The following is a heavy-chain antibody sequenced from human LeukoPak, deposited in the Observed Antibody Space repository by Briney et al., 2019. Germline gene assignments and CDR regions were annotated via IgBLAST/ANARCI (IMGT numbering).Heavy chain of an antibody. V-gene: IGHV3-11*04. CDR2: ISSSGSAI. D-gene: IGHD2-15*01. CDR3: ARDLDVVVGPAHYDALDL. CDR1: GFTFSDYY. Sequence: GGSLRLSCAASGFTFSDYYINWIRQAPGKGLEWFSSISSSGSAIFYADSVRGRFTISRDNAKNSLFLQMNSLRAEDTAVYYCARDLDVVVGPAHYDALDLWGQGTTVTVS. J-gene: IGHJ3*01.